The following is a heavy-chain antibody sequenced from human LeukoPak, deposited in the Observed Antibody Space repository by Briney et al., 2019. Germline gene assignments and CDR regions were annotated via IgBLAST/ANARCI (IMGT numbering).Heavy chain of an antibody. CDR3: ARVLQYSYGYLSGYYYYMDV. D-gene: IGHD5-18*01. CDR1: GFTFTGYG. CDR2: ISGSGGST. J-gene: IGHJ6*03. Sequence: GGSLRLSCAASGFTFTGYGTSWVRQAPGKGLEWVSAISGSGGSTYYADSVKGRFTISRDNSKNTLYLQMNSLRAEDTAVYYCARVLQYSYGYLSGYYYYMDVWGKGTTVTTSS. V-gene: IGHV3-23*01.